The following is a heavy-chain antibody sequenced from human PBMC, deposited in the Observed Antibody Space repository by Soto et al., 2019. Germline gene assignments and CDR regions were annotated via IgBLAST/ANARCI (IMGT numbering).Heavy chain of an antibody. CDR3: ARGRYQPLWDV. CDR2: IKPDGSEK. J-gene: IGHJ6*04. D-gene: IGHD2-2*01. Sequence: GGSLRLSCAASGFTFSSYWMNWVRQAPGKGLEWVASIKPDGSEKYYVDSVKGRFTISRDNAQRSLYLQMNSLRAEDTAVYYCARGRYQPLWDVWGKGTTVTAPQ. V-gene: IGHV3-7*01. CDR1: GFTFSSYW.